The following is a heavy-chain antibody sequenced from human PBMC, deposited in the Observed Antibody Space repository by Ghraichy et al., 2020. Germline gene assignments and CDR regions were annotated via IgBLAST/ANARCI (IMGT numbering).Heavy chain of an antibody. J-gene: IGHJ3*02. D-gene: IGHD2/OR15-2a*01. CDR2: IYDSGSP. V-gene: IGHV4-59*01. CDR1: GGSISSYY. CDR3: AGIPKTGNYFGTLHI. Sequence: SETLSLTCTVSGGSISSYYWSWIRQPPGKGLEYIGYIYDSGSPYYSPSLRTRVTLSLEMSKNQFSLNLNSVTAADTAVYYCAGIPKTGNYFGTLHIWGQGTMVTVSS.